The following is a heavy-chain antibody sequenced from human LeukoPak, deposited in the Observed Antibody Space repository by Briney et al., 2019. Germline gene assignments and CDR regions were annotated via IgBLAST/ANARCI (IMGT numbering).Heavy chain of an antibody. D-gene: IGHD6-13*01. J-gene: IGHJ4*02. CDR1: GGSISSYY. CDR3: ARATTGHSSWAPNLDY. CDR2: IYYSGST. V-gene: IGHV4-59*01. Sequence: PSETLSLTCTVSGGSISSYYWSWIRQPPGKGLEWIGYIYYSGSTNYNPSLKSRVTISVDTSKNQFSLKLSSVTAADTAVYYCARATTGHSSWAPNLDYWGQGTLVTVSS.